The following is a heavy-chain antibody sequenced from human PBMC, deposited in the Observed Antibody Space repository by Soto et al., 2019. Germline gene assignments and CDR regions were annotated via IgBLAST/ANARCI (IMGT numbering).Heavy chain of an antibody. J-gene: IGHJ4*02. CDR3: ARDTPYSSGWPDY. CDR1: GYTFTGYY. CDR2: INPNSGGT. Sequence: ASVKVSCKASGYTFTGYYMHWVRQAPGQGLEWMGWINPNSGGTNYAQKFQGRVTMTRDTSISTAYMELSRLRSDDTAVYYCARDTPYSSGWPDYWGQGTLVTVYS. D-gene: IGHD6-19*01. V-gene: IGHV1-2*02.